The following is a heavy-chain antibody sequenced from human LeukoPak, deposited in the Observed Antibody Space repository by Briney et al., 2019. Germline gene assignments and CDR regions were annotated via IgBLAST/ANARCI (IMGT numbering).Heavy chain of an antibody. J-gene: IGHJ6*02. Sequence: ASVKVSCKASGYTLTSYDINWVRQATGQGLEWMGWMNPNSGNTGYAQKFQGRVTMTRNTSISTAYMELSSLRSEDTAVYYCARRWAIFGVPRKYYGMDVWGQGTTVTVSS. V-gene: IGHV1-8*01. D-gene: IGHD3-3*01. CDR2: MNPNSGNT. CDR3: ARRWAIFGVPRKYYGMDV. CDR1: GYTLTSYD.